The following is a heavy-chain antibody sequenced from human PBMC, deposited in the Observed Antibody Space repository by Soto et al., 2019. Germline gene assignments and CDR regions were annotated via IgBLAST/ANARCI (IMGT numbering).Heavy chain of an antibody. V-gene: IGHV3-30*18. J-gene: IGHJ4*02. CDR3: AKEKRPGSYYDSSGYSV. Sequence: PXGSLRLSCAAAGFTFSSYGMHWVRQAPGKGLEWVAVISYDGSNKYYADSVKGRFTISRDNSKNTLYLQMNSLRAEDTAVYYCAKEKRPGSYYDSSGYSVWGQGTLVTVSS. CDR2: ISYDGSNK. D-gene: IGHD3-22*01. CDR1: GFTFSSYG.